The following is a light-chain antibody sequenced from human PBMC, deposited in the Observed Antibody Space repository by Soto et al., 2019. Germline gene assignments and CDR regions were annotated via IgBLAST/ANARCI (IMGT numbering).Light chain of an antibody. V-gene: IGKV3-11*01. J-gene: IGKJ1*01. CDR3: QQRSNWPRT. CDR1: QSVSTY. Sequence: EIVLTQSPATLSLSPGDRATLSCRASQSVSTYLAWYQQKPGQAPRLLMYGASTRATGIPARFSGSGSGTDFTLTISSLEPEDFAVYYCQQRSNWPRTFGQGTKVKSN. CDR2: GAS.